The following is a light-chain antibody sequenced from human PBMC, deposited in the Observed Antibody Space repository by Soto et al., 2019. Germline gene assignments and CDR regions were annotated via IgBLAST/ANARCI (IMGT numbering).Light chain of an antibody. CDR1: QTISSW. J-gene: IGKJ1*01. CDR2: KAS. V-gene: IGKV1-5*03. Sequence: DIQMTQSPSTLSGSVGDRVTITCRASQTISSWLAWYQQKPGKAPKLLIYKASTLKSGVPSRFSGSGSGTEFTLTISSLQPDDFATYYCHHYNSYSEAFVQGTKVDSK. CDR3: HHYNSYSEA.